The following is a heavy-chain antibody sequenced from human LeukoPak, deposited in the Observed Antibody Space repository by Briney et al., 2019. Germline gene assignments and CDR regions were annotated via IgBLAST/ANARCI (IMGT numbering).Heavy chain of an antibody. V-gene: IGHV1-2*02. CDR2: INPNSGGT. CDR1: GYTFTGYY. D-gene: IGHD6-19*01. J-gene: IGHJ2*01. CDR3: ARVGSSGWYWYFDL. Sequence: ASVKVSCKASGYTFTGYYMHWVRQAPGQGLEWMGWINPNSGGTNYAQKFQGRVTMTRDTSISTAYMELSRLRSDDTAVYYCARVGSSGWYWYFDLWGRGTLVTVSS.